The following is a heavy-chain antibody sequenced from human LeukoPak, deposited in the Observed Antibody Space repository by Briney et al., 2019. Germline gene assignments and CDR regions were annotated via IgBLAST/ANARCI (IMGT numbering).Heavy chain of an antibody. CDR2: IYYSGST. J-gene: IGHJ4*02. Sequence: SQTLSLTCTVSGGSISSGAYYWSWIRQHPEKGLEWIGYIYYSGSTYYNPSLKSRLIISVDTSKNQFSLQLRSVTAADTAVYYCARSYGGNSRFDYWGQGTLVTVSS. D-gene: IGHD4-23*01. V-gene: IGHV4-31*03. CDR3: ARSYGGNSRFDY. CDR1: GGSISSGAYY.